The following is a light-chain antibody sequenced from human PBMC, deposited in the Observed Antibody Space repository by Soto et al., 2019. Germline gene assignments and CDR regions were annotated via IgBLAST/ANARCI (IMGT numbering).Light chain of an antibody. CDR2: DAS. Sequence: EIVLTQSPATLSLSPGERATLSCGASQSVSSSYLAWYQQKPGLAPRLLIYDASSRATGIPDRFSGSGSGTDFTLTISRLEPEDFDVYYCQQYGSSHLTLGGGTKADI. V-gene: IGKV3D-20*01. J-gene: IGKJ4*01. CDR3: QQYGSSHLT. CDR1: QSVSSSY.